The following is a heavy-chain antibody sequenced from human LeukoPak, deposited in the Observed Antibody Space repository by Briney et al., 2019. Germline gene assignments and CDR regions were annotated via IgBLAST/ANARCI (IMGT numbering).Heavy chain of an antibody. J-gene: IGHJ5*02. D-gene: IGHD6-13*01. CDR2: INPNSGGT. V-gene: IGHV1-2*02. CDR1: GYTFTGYY. Sequence: ASVKVSCKASGYTFTGYYMHWVRQAPGQGRECMGWINPNSGGTNYAQNFQGRVTITRDKSISTAYMELSRLSSDDTAVDYCARDGSSWSNWFGPWGKGTLVTVAS. CDR3: ARDGSSWSNWFGP.